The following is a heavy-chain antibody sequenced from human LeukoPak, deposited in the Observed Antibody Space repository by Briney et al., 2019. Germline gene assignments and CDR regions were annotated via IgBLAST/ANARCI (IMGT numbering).Heavy chain of an antibody. J-gene: IGHJ4*02. CDR2: IYPGDPDT. V-gene: IGHV5-51*01. CDR1: GYSFTTYW. D-gene: IGHD6-19*01. Sequence: GESLKISCKGSGYSFTTYWIGWVRQMPGKGLEWVGIIYPGDPDTRYSPSFQGQVTFPADKSITTAYLQWSSLKASATAMYYCARLVAVAGLSWYFDYWGQGALVTVSS. CDR3: ARLVAVAGLSWYFDY.